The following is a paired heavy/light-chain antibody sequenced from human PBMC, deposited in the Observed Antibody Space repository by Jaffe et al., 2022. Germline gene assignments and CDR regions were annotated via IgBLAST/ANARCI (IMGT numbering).Light chain of an antibody. CDR2: DAS. J-gene: IGKJ4*01. CDR1: QGISSA. Sequence: AIQLTQSPSSLSASVGDRVTITCRASQGISSALAWYQQKPGKAPKLLIYDASSLESGVPSRFSGSGSGTDFTLTISSLQPEDFATYYCQQFNSYLLTFGGGTKVEIK. CDR3: QQFNSYLLT. V-gene: IGKV1-13*02.
Heavy chain of an antibody. CDR1: GFTFSSYS. D-gene: IGHD7-27*01. Sequence: EVQLVESGGGLVKPGGSLRLSCAASGFTFSSYSMNWVRQAPGKGLEWVSSISSSSSYIYYADSVKGRFTISRDNAKNSLYLQMNSLRAEDTAVYYCARDGDRVLDYWGQGTLVTVSS. CDR2: ISSSSSYI. J-gene: IGHJ4*02. V-gene: IGHV3-21*01. CDR3: ARDGDRVLDY.